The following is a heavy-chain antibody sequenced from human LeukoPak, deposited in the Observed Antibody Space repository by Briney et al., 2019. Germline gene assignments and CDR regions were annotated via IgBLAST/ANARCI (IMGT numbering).Heavy chain of an antibody. CDR2: ISYDGSQK. Sequence: PGGSLRLSCSASGFTFSDYAMHWVRQAPGKGLEWVAIISYDGSQKHLGDSVRGRFTVSRDDSENTLYLQMNSLKTEDTAVYSCAKGGDGKIPFDNWGQGTLVTVSS. J-gene: IGHJ4*02. CDR3: AKGGDGKIPFDN. D-gene: IGHD5-24*01. CDR1: GFTFSDYA. V-gene: IGHV3-30*04.